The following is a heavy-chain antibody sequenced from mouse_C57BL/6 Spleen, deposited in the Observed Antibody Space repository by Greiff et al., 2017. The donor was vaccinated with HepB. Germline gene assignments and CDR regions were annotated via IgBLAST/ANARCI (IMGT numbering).Heavy chain of an antibody. D-gene: IGHD1-1*01. V-gene: IGHV5-17*01. J-gene: IGHJ1*03. CDR3: ANFPITTVVATDFDV. CDR2: ISSGSSTI. Sequence: EVKLMESGGGLVKPGGSLKLSCAASGFTFSDYGMHWVRQAPEKGLEWVAYISSGSSTIYYADTVKGRFTISRDNAKNTLFLQMTSLRSEDTAMYYFANFPITTVVATDFDVWGTGTTVTVSS. CDR1: GFTFSDYG.